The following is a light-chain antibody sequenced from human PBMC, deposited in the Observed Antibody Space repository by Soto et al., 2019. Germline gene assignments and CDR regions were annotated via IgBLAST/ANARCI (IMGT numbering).Light chain of an antibody. CDR3: QQSYSSPYT. V-gene: IGKV1-39*01. Sequence: DIQMTQSPSSLSAAVGDRVTITCRASQDINKYLNWYRQTPGKAPKLLIFATSTLHSGVPSRFSGRRSGTDFSLTISSLQPEDFATYYCQQSYSSPYTFGPGTKVEF. J-gene: IGKJ2*01. CDR1: QDINKY. CDR2: ATS.